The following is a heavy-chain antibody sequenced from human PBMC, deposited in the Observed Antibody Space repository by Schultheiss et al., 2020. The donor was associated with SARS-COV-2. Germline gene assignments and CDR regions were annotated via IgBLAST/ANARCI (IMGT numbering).Heavy chain of an antibody. D-gene: IGHD3-10*01. V-gene: IGHV3-53*01. CDR2: ISGSGGST. CDR1: GFTVSSNY. Sequence: GGSLRLSCAASGFTVSSNYMSWVRQAPGKGLEWVSAISGSGGSTYYADSVKGRFTISRDNSKNTLYLQMNSLRAEDTAVYYCARGRLLWFGELSNNWFDPWGQGTLVTVSS. CDR3: ARGRLLWFGELSNNWFDP. J-gene: IGHJ5*02.